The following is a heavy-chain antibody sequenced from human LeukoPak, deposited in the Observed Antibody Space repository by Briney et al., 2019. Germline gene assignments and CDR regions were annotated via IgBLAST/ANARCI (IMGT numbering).Heavy chain of an antibody. V-gene: IGHV3-20*04. CDR1: GFTFDDYG. J-gene: IGHJ3*02. Sequence: PGGSLRLSCAASGFTFDDYGMSWVRQAPGKGLEWVSGINWNGGSTGYADSVKGRFTISRDNAKNSLYLQMNSLRAEDTALYYCARAHYGDYVFDAFDIWGQGTMVTVSS. D-gene: IGHD4-17*01. CDR2: INWNGGST. CDR3: ARAHYGDYVFDAFDI.